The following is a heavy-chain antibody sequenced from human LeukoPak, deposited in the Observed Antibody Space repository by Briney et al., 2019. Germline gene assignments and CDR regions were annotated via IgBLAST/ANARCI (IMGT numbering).Heavy chain of an antibody. CDR1: GGSISSYY. CDR3: ARQGVVVVAATRSRYFDY. V-gene: IGHV4-59*08. Sequence: SETLSLTCTVSGGSISSYYWSWIRQPPGKGLEWIGYIYYSGSTNYNPSLKSRVTISVDTSKNQFSLKLSSVTAADTAVYYCARQGVVVVAATRSRYFDYWGQGTLVTVSS. CDR2: IYYSGST. J-gene: IGHJ4*02. D-gene: IGHD2-15*01.